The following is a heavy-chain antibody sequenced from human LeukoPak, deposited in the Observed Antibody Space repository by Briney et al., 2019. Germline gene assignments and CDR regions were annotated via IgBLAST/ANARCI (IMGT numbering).Heavy chain of an antibody. J-gene: IGHJ5*02. CDR3: ARDRPNNWCVP. V-gene: IGHV3-74*01. CDR2: IHTDGSTT. Sequence: HAGGSQRLSCAASGFTFSNYWMHWVRQAPGKGLVWVSGIHTDGSTTDYADSVKGRFTISRDNAKNTLYLQMNSLSAEDTAVYYCARDRPNNWCVPRDQGNLVTVSS. CDR1: GFTFSNYW.